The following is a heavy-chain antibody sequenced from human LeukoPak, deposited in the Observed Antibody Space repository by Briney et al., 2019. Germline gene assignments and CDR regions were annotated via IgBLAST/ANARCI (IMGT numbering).Heavy chain of an antibody. J-gene: IGHJ6*02. CDR1: GGSISSYY. Sequence: KPSETLSLTCTVSGGSISSYYWSWIRQPPGKGLEWIGYIYDSGSTNYNPSLKSRVTISVDTSKNQFSLKLSSVTAADTAVYYCARGGSGYDSFYYYGMDVWGQGNTVTVSS. CDR3: ARGGSGYDSFYYYGMDV. D-gene: IGHD5-12*01. CDR2: IYDSGST. V-gene: IGHV4-59*01.